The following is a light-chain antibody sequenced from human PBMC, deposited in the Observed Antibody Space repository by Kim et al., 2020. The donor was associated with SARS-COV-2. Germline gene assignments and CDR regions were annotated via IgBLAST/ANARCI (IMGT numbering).Light chain of an antibody. CDR1: QFVSSS. CDR3: QQYNLWPPIT. V-gene: IGKV3-15*01. CDR2: VAS. J-gene: IGKJ5*01. Sequence: SPGERVTLSCRASQFVSSSLAWYQQKPGQAPRRLIYVASTRATGIPARFSGSGSGTEFTLTISSLQSEDFAVYFCQQYNLWPPITFGQGTRLEIK.